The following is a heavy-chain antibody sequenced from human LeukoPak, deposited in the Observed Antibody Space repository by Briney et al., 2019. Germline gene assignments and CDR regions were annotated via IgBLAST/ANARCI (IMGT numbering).Heavy chain of an antibody. D-gene: IGHD2-2*01. CDR2: INPNSGGT. CDR1: GYTFTGYY. V-gene: IGHV1-2*02. Sequence: ASVKVSCKASGYTFTGYYMHWVRQAPGQGLEWMGWINPNSGGTNYAQKFQGRVTMTRDTSISTAYMELSRLRSDDTAVYYCARGPTYVPSRYYYYYYYMDVWGKGTTVTVSS. J-gene: IGHJ6*03. CDR3: ARGPTYVPSRYYYYYYYMDV.